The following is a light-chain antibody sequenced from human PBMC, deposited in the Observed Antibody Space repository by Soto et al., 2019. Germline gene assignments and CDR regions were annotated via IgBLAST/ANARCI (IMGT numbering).Light chain of an antibody. CDR3: QQRSNWPPIT. CDR1: QSVSSY. Sequence: EIVLTQSPATLSLSPGERATLSCRASQSVSSYLAWYQQKPGQAPRLLIYDASNRATGIPARFSGSGSGTDFTLTISSLEAEDFAVYYCQQRSNWPPITCGQGTRLEIK. V-gene: IGKV3-11*01. CDR2: DAS. J-gene: IGKJ5*01.